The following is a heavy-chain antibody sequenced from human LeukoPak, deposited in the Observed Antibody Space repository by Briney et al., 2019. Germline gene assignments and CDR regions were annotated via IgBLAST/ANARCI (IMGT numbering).Heavy chain of an antibody. V-gene: IGHV3-7*01. CDR2: IKQDGSEK. J-gene: IGHJ4*02. Sequence: GGSLRLSCAAFGFTFSSYWMSWVRQAPGKGLEWVANIKQDGSEKYYVDSVKGRFTISRDNAKNSLYLQMNSLRAEDTAVYYCARSRGTTSWYYYDSSGYYLDYWGQGTLVTVSS. D-gene: IGHD3-22*01. CDR3: ARSRGTTSWYYYDSSGYYLDY. CDR1: GFTFSSYW.